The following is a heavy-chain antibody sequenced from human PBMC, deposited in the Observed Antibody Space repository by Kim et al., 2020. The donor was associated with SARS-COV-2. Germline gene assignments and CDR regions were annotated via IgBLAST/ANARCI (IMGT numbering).Heavy chain of an antibody. CDR2: ISWNSGSI. V-gene: IGHV3-9*01. J-gene: IGHJ4*02. D-gene: IGHD6-19*01. Sequence: GGSLRLSCAASGFTFDDYAMHWVRQAPGKGLEWVSGISWNSGSIGYADSVKGRFTISRDNAKNSLYLQMNSLRAEDTALYYCAKDIGAYSSGHDYWGQGTLVTVSS. CDR1: GFTFDDYA. CDR3: AKDIGAYSSGHDY.